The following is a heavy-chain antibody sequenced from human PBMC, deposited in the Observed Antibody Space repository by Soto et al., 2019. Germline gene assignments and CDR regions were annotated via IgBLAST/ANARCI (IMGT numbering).Heavy chain of an antibody. CDR1: GVTLSSNY. CDR3: AREPLIFGVVTNGEENVFDI. CDR2: IYSGGST. V-gene: IGHV3-66*01. J-gene: IGHJ3*02. D-gene: IGHD3-3*01. Sequence: GGSLRLSCAASGVTLSSNYMSWFRQAPGKGLEWVSVIYSGGSTYYADSVKGRFTISRDNSKNTLYLQMNSLRAEDTAVYYCAREPLIFGVVTNGEENVFDIWGQGTMVPVSS.